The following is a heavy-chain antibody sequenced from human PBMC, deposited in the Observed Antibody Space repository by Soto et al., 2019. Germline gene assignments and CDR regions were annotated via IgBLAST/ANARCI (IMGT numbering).Heavy chain of an antibody. CDR1: GGSFTNYY. CDR3: ASRNYYGSGSYHYYFDY. J-gene: IGHJ4*02. V-gene: IGHV4-59*08. D-gene: IGHD3-10*01. CDR2: IYNTGST. Sequence: SETLSLTCTVSGGSFTNYYWSWTRQPPGRGLEWIGYIYNTGSTNYNPSLKSRVTISVDTSKNQFSLKLSSVTAADTAVYYCASRNYYGSGSYHYYFDYWGQGTLVTVSS.